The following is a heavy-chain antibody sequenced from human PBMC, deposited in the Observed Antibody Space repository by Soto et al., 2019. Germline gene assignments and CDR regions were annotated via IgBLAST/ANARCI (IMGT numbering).Heavy chain of an antibody. CDR3: AGGPGHYYYYGMDV. Sequence: QAQLVESGGGVVQPGRSLRLSCAASGFTFSSYAMHWVRQAPGKGLEWVAVISYDGSNKYYADSVKGRFTISRDNSKNTLYLQMNSLRAEDTAVYYCAGGPGHYYYYGMDVWGQGTTVTVSS. CDR2: ISYDGSNK. J-gene: IGHJ6*02. D-gene: IGHD3-16*01. CDR1: GFTFSSYA. V-gene: IGHV3-30-3*01.